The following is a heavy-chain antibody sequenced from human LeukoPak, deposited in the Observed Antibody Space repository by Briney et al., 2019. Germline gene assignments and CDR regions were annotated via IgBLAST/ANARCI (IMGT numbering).Heavy chain of an antibody. CDR3: ARPVGQAGGGVIAGDY. D-gene: IGHD3-16*02. V-gene: IGHV7-4-1*02. CDR2: INTNTGNP. J-gene: IGHJ4*02. CDR1: GYTFTSYA. Sequence: GASVKVSCKASGYTFTSYAMNWVRQAPGQGLERMGCINTNTGNPTYTQGFTGRFVFSLDTSVSTAYLQISSLKAEDTAVYYCARPVGQAGGGVIAGDYWGQGTLVTVSS.